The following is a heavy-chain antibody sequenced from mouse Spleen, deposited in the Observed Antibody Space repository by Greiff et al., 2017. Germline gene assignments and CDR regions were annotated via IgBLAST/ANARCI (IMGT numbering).Heavy chain of an antibody. J-gene: IGHJ4*01. CDR1: GYTFTEYT. D-gene: IGHD1-1*01. Sequence: VKLMESGAELVKPGASVKLSCKASGYTFTEYTIHWVKQRSGQGLEWIGWFYPGSGSIKYNEKFKDKATLTADKSSSTVYMELSRLTSEDSAVYFCARHEYGSSIYYAMDYWGQGTSVTVSS. CDR2: FYPGSGSI. CDR3: ARHEYGSSIYYAMDY. V-gene: IGHV1-62-2*01.